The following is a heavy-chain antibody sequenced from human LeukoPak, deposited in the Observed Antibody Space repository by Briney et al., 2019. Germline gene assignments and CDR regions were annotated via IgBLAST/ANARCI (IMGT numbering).Heavy chain of an antibody. Sequence: PSETLSLTCTVSSGSIRNSYCSWIRQPPGKGLEWIGYIYYSGTTDYNPSLKSRVTISVDTSRNQFSLKLSSVTAADTAVYYCARSPNPGFFDDWGQGTLVTVPS. V-gene: IGHV4-59*01. J-gene: IGHJ4*02. D-gene: IGHD2-8*01. CDR3: ARSPNPGFFDD. CDR2: IYYSGTT. CDR1: SGSIRNSY.